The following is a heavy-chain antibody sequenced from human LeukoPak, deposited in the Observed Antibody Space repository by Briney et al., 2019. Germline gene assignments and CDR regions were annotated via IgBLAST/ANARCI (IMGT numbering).Heavy chain of an antibody. D-gene: IGHD3-10*01. Sequence: PGGSLRLSCAASGFTFSSYGMHWVRQAPGKGLEWVAVIWYDGSNKYYADSVKGRFTISRDNSKNTLYLQMNSLRAEDTAVYYCARAGTEYQLLWIPPYGSGSYYLWLDYWGQGTLVTVSS. CDR2: IWYDGSNK. CDR3: ARAGTEYQLLWIPPYGSGSYYLWLDY. CDR1: GFTFSSYG. V-gene: IGHV3-33*01. J-gene: IGHJ4*02.